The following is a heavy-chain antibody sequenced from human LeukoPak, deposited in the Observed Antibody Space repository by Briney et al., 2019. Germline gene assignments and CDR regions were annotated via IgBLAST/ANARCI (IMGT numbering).Heavy chain of an antibody. J-gene: IGHJ4*02. Sequence: PSETLSLTCSVSGGSVSATSHYWAWLRQSPGEPPEWIGSIYHTGSTFYNPSLRSRFLISVDTSKNQVSLRLTSVSAADTAIYFCARDRLHRDYFDLWGQGTLLTVSS. CDR3: ARDRLHRDYFDL. CDR1: GGSVSATSHY. V-gene: IGHV4-39*07. D-gene: IGHD3-16*02. CDR2: IYHTGST.